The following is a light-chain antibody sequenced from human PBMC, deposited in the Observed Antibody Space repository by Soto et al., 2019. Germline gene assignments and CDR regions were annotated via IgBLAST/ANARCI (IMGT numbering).Light chain of an antibody. V-gene: IGLV4-60*02. CDR3: ETWDSYTRV. Sequence: QAVVTQSSSASASLGSSVKLTCTLSSGHSTYIIAWHQQQPGKAPRYLMKVERSGSYNKGSGVPDRFSGSGSGTDRYLTISNLQFEDEADYYCETWDSYTRVFGGGTKVTVL. J-gene: IGLJ3*02. CDR1: SGHSTYI. CDR2: VERSGSY.